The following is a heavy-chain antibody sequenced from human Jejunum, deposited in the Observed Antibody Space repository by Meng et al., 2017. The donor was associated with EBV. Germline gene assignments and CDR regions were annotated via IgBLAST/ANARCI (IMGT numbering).Heavy chain of an antibody. J-gene: IGHJ4*02. Sequence: QREEQGPGLGKPPETRSLPCTVSGGSVNSGNVYWSWIRQPPGKGLEWIGYIYYSGSTNYIPSLKSRVTISLDTSKNQFSLKLSSVTAADTAVYYCAGLRYSGYDRAFDYWGQGALVTVSS. CDR3: AGLRYSGYDRAFDY. CDR2: IYYSGST. D-gene: IGHD5-12*01. V-gene: IGHV4-61*01. CDR1: GGSVNSGNVY.